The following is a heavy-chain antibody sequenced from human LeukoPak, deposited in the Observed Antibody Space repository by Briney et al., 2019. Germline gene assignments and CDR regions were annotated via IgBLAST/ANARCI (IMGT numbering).Heavy chain of an antibody. D-gene: IGHD5-12*01. CDR2: MKQDGSEK. J-gene: IGHJ4*02. Sequence: PGGSLRLSCAVSGINFRGYWMAWVRQAPGKGLEWVANMKQDGSEKYYVDSVKGRFTISRDNAKNSLYLEMNSLRVEDMAVYYCARDLGHTGYDLYDYWGQGTLVTVSS. CDR3: ARDLGHTGYDLYDY. CDR1: GINFRGYW. V-gene: IGHV3-7*01.